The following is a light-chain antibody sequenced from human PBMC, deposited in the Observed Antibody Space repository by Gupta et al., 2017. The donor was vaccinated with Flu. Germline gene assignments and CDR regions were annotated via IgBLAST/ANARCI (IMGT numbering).Light chain of an antibody. CDR1: QSVSTN. Sequence: EIVMTQSPATLSVSPGERVTLSCRASQSVSTNLAWYQQKPGQAPRLLIYGASSRATGIPARFSGTGSGIEFTLTINSLQSEDFAVYYCQQYYNWPPYTFGRGTKLEIK. V-gene: IGKV3-15*01. CDR3: QQYYNWPPYT. J-gene: IGKJ2*01. CDR2: GAS.